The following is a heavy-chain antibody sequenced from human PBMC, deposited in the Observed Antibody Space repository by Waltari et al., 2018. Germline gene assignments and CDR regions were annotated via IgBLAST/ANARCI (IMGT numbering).Heavy chain of an antibody. CDR3: AKPTAAAGAVFDY. J-gene: IGHJ4*02. V-gene: IGHV3-30*02. CDR1: GFSFSSYG. Sequence: QVPLVESGGGVVQPGGSLSLSCAASGFSFSSYGIHWVRQAPGKGLEWVAFIRYDGSDKYYADSVKGRFTISRDNSKNTLYLQMNSLRAEDTAVYYCAKPTAAAGAVFDYWGQGTLVTVSS. CDR2: IRYDGSDK. D-gene: IGHD6-13*01.